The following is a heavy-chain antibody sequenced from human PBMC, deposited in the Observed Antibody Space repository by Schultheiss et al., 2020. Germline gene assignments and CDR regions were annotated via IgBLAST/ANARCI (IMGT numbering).Heavy chain of an antibody. V-gene: IGHV3-74*01. CDR3: VTRDDGGY. D-gene: IGHD2-15*01. CDR1: GFTFNNYW. J-gene: IGHJ4*02. CDR2: INGDGSST. Sequence: GGSLRLSCAASGFTFNNYWMHWIRQAPGKGLVWVSRINGDGSSTSYADSVKGRFSISRDNGKNTLYLQMNSLRAEDTAVYYCVTRDDGGYWGQGTLVTVSS.